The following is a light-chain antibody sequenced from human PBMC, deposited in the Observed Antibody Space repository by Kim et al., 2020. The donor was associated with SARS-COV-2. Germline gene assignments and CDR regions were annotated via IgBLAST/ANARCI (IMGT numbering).Light chain of an antibody. J-gene: IGLJ2*01. Sequence: VSPGQTATITCSGANLGVKSASRYQHKPGQSPLLALWKDRRRPSGIPERVSGSNAANTATLTISATQALDEADFYCQAWDPTTAAVFGGGPQLTVL. CDR3: QAWDPTTAAV. CDR1: NLGVKS. CDR2: KDR. V-gene: IGLV3-1*01.